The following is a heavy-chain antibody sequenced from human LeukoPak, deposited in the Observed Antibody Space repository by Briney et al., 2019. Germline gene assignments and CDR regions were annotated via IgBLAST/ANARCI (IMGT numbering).Heavy chain of an antibody. CDR2: IYYSGST. D-gene: IGHD2-15*01. V-gene: IGHV4-39*01. CDR1: GGSISSRSYY. J-gene: IGHJ4*02. Sequence: SETLSLTCTVSGGSISSRSYYWGWIRQPPGKGLEWIGSIYYSGSTYYHPSLNLRVTISVDTSMNQFSLKPSSVTAADTAVYYCARQDRQAANYFDYWGQGTLVTVSS. CDR3: ARQDRQAANYFDY.